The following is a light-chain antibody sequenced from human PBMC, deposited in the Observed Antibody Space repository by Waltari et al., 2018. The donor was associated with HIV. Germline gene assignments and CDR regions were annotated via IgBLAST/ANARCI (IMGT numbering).Light chain of an antibody. Sequence: QSVLTQPPSASGSPGQRVTISCSGRHPNIGRNNAHWYQQPPGAAPKLLISLNDQRPSGVPDRFSGSKSGTSASLVISGLRSEDEADYFCSVWDDSLAGWMFGGGTRLTVL. CDR1: HPNIGRNN. V-gene: IGLV1-47*01. J-gene: IGLJ3*02. CDR3: SVWDDSLAGWM. CDR2: LND.